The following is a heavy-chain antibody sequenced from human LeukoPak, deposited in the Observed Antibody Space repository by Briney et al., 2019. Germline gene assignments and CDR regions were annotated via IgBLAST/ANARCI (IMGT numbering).Heavy chain of an antibody. Sequence: GGSLRLSCAASGFTFDDYAMHWVRQAPGKGLEWVSGISWNSGSIGYADSVKGRFTLSRDNAKNSLYLQMNSLRVEDTALYYCAKDTRTLIWFGETPYAFDIWGQGTMVTVSS. D-gene: IGHD3-10*01. CDR3: AKDTRTLIWFGETPYAFDI. CDR1: GFTFDDYA. CDR2: ISWNSGSI. V-gene: IGHV3-9*01. J-gene: IGHJ3*02.